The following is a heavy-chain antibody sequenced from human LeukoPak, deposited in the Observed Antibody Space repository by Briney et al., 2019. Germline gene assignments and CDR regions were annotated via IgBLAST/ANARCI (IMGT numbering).Heavy chain of an antibody. Sequence: EASVKVSCKASGYTFTSYYMHWVRQAPGQGLEWMGLINPSGGSTSYAQKFQGRVTMTRDTSTSTVYMELSSLRSEDTAVYYCVRVPYDSSGYYYWPISPYFDYWGQGTLVTVSS. D-gene: IGHD3-22*01. CDR3: VRVPYDSSGYYYWPISPYFDY. V-gene: IGHV1-46*01. CDR1: GYTFTSYY. J-gene: IGHJ4*02. CDR2: INPSGGST.